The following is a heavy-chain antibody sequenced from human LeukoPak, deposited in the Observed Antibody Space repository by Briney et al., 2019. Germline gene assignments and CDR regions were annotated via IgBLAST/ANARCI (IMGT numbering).Heavy chain of an antibody. J-gene: IGHJ4*02. D-gene: IGHD5-18*01. Sequence: SETLSLTCTVSGGSISSYYWSWIRQSPGKGLEWIGYIYDSVNTNYNPSLESRVTISVDTSKKQFSLKLTSVTAADTAVYYCARDGGVYSYDYWGQGTLVTVSS. CDR2: IYDSVNT. V-gene: IGHV4-59*01. CDR3: ARDGGVYSYDY. CDR1: GGSISSYY.